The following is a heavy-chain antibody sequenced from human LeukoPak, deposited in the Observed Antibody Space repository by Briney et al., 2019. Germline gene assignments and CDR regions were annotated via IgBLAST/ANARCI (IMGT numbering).Heavy chain of an antibody. CDR2: ISAGGDLT. J-gene: IGHJ3*02. V-gene: IGHV3-23*01. CDR3: AKSLFTSAAGSGRASDI. D-gene: IGHD3-10*01. CDR1: GFIFKDFP. Sequence: GGSLRLSCAVSGFIFKDFPMTWVRQAPGKGLEWLSGISAGGDLTFHADSLKGRFTISRGNYKNTLYLQMDSLRAEDTAVYYCAKSLFTSAAGSGRASDIWGQGTMVTVSS.